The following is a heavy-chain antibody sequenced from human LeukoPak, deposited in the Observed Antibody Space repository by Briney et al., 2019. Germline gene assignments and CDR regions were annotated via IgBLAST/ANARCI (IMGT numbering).Heavy chain of an antibody. J-gene: IGHJ4*02. CDR2: IYYSGTT. Sequence: SETLSLTCTVSGASISSDYGRWVRQPPGKGLVWIGYIYYSGTTNYNPSLKSRVTISVDTSKNQFYLNLSSVTAADTDVYFCARAVSYEGSLAAHYYFDYWGQGTLVAVSS. D-gene: IGHD2-15*01. CDR1: GASISSDY. V-gene: IGHV4-59*01. CDR3: ARAVSYEGSLAAHYYFDY.